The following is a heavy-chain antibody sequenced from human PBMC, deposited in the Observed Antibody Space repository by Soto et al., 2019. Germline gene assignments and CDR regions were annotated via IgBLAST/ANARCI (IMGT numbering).Heavy chain of an antibody. D-gene: IGHD6-13*01. CDR1: GYTFTSYG. CDR2: ISAYNGNT. Sequence: GASVKVSCKASGYTFTSYGISWVRQAPGQGLEWMGWISAYNGNTKYVQKFQGRVTMTTDTSTSTAYMELGSLRSDDTAVYYCARDAAAGLNDYWGQGTLVTVSS. J-gene: IGHJ4*02. CDR3: ARDAAAGLNDY. V-gene: IGHV1-18*01.